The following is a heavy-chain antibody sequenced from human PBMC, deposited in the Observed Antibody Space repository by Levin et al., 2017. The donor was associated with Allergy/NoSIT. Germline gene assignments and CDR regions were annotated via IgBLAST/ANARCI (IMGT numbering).Heavy chain of an antibody. CDR3: VRGGCSSTSCLDY. D-gene: IGHD2-2*01. Sequence: LAGGSLRLSCAASGFTFRPYYMHWVRQAPGKGLAWVSNIHSDTTITNYADSVKGRFTISRDNAKNTLYLQMNNLRAEDTAVYYCVRGGCSSTSCLDYWGQGTLVTVSS. J-gene: IGHJ4*02. CDR1: GFTFRPYY. CDR2: IHSDTTIT. V-gene: IGHV3-74*01.